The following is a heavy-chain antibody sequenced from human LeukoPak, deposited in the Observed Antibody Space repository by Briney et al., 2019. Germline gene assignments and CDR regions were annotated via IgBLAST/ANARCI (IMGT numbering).Heavy chain of an antibody. CDR2: INPNSGGT. J-gene: IGHJ4*02. Sequence: ASVKVSCKASGYTFTGYYMHWVRQAPGQGLEWMGWINPNSGGTNYAQKFQGRVTMTRDTSISTAYMELSRLRSDDTAVYYCARSKRGYGPGSYQYSPFDYWGQGTLVTVSS. CDR3: ARSKRGYGPGSYQYSPFDY. CDR1: GYTFTGYY. V-gene: IGHV1-2*02. D-gene: IGHD3-10*01.